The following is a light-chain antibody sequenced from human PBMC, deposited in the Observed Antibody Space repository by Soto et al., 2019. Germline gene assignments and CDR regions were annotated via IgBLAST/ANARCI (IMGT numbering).Light chain of an antibody. Sequence: QSALTQPPSPPGLLGRPPPFPSTEPTGKVGGYKYVSWYQQHPGKAPKLMIFEVNKRPSGVPDRFSGAKSGNTASLTVSGLQAEDEADYYCSSYAGINNLGVFGTGTKLTVL. CDR1: TGKVGGYKY. V-gene: IGLV2-8*01. CDR3: SSYAGINNLGV. CDR2: EVN. J-gene: IGLJ1*01.